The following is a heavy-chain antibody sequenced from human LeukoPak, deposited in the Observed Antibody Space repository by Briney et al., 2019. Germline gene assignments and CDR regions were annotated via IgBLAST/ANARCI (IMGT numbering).Heavy chain of an antibody. CDR3: AKGPKDDIHTVLYYYYMDV. V-gene: IGHV3-23*01. CDR1: GFTFNSYA. CDR2: VSGSGAGT. J-gene: IGHJ6*03. D-gene: IGHD3-9*01. Sequence: GGSLRLSCAASGFTFNSYAMTWVRQAPGKGLEWVSAVSGSGAGTFYAESVRGRVTISRDSSNNTLYLQMNGLRAEDTAVYYCAKGPKDDIHTVLYYYYMDVWGKGTTVTVSS.